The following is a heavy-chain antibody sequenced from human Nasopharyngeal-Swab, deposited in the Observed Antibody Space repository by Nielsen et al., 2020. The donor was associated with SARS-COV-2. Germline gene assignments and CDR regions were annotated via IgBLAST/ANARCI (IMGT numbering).Heavy chain of an antibody. Sequence: GESLKISCSASGFIFNNYAMSWIRQAPGKGLEWVGIIWGSGRGTYYADSVKGRFTISRDNSKNTLSLQMNSLRAEDTAVYYCAKDLRGPYFFWGQGTLVTVSS. V-gene: IGHV3-23*01. J-gene: IGHJ4*02. CDR3: AKDLRGPYFF. D-gene: IGHD2/OR15-2a*01. CDR2: IWGSGRGT. CDR1: GFIFNNYA.